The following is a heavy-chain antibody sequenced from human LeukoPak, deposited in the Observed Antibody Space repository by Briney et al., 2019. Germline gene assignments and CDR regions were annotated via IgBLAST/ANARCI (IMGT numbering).Heavy chain of an antibody. Sequence: GGSLRLSCAASGFTFSSYEMNWVRQAPGKGLEWVSYISSSGSTIYYADSVKGRFTISRDNAKNSLYPQMNSLRAEDTAVYYCASGYYTGWFDPWGQGTLVTVSS. V-gene: IGHV3-48*03. CDR3: ASGYYTGWFDP. CDR1: GFTFSSYE. D-gene: IGHD3-3*01. J-gene: IGHJ5*02. CDR2: ISSSGSTI.